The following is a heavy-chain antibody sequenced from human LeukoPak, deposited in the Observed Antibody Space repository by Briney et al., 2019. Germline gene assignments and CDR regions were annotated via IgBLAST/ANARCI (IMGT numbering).Heavy chain of an antibody. CDR3: ARRSHCSSTSCYKGNWFDP. D-gene: IGHD2-2*02. Sequence: GESLKISCKGSGYSFTSYWIGWVRQMPGKGLEWLGIIYPGDSDTRYSPSFQGQVTISADKSISTAYLQWSSLKASDTAMYYCARRSHCSSTSCYKGNWFDPWGQGTLVTVSS. CDR1: GYSFTSYW. V-gene: IGHV5-51*01. CDR2: IYPGDSDT. J-gene: IGHJ5*02.